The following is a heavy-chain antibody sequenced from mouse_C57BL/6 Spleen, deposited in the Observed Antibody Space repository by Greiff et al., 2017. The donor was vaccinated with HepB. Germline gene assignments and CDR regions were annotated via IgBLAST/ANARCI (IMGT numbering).Heavy chain of an antibody. CDR3: AREGAGKWAGGAMDY. V-gene: IGHV1-66*01. CDR1: GYSFTSYY. Sequence: VKVVESGPELVKPGASVKISCKASGYSFTSYYIHWVKQRPGQGLEWIGWIYPGSGNTKYNEKFKGKATLTADTSSSTAYMQLSSLTSEDSAVYYCAREGAGKWAGGAMDYWGQGTSVTVSS. CDR2: IYPGSGNT. J-gene: IGHJ4*01. D-gene: IGHD1-1*01.